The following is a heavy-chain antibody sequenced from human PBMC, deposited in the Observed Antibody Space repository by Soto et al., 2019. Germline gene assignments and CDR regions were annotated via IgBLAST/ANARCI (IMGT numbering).Heavy chain of an antibody. CDR3: AREENSSGYAGTFQH. CDR2: ISGDAISK. J-gene: IGHJ1*01. D-gene: IGHD3-22*01. CDR1: GLTFSTSI. Sequence: QVQLVESGGGLVQPGRSLRLSCAASGLTFSTSIMHWVRQAPGKGLEWIAVISGDAISKIYAESVKGRFTLSRDNSKNTVYLEMDSLTAEDTAVYYCAREENSSGYAGTFQHWGQGNLVTVSA. V-gene: IGHV3-30-3*01.